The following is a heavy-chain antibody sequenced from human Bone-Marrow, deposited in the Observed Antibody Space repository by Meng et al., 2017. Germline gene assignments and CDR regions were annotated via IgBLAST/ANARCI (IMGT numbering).Heavy chain of an antibody. CDR1: GYTLTSYY. CDR2: INPSGGST. CDR3: ASLQPIVVVIGRKDYYFDY. J-gene: IGHJ4*02. Sequence: VQLVQSGAEVKKPGASVKVSCKASGYTLTSYYMHWVRQAPGQGLEWMGIINPSGGSTSYAQKFQGRVTMTRDTSTSTVYMELSSLRSEDTAVYYCASLQPIVVVIGRKDYYFDYWGQGTLVTVSS. D-gene: IGHD3-22*01. V-gene: IGHV1-46*01.